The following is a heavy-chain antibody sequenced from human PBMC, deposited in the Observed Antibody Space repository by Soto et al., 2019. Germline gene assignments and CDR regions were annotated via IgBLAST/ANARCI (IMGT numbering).Heavy chain of an antibody. CDR1: GFTFSSFS. J-gene: IGHJ4*02. D-gene: IGHD4-17*01. CDR2: ISSSGGTI. Sequence: AQLVQSGGDLVQPGGSLRLSCAASGFTFSSFSMNWVRQAPGKGLEWLSYISSSGGTIFYADSVKGRFTISRDNAKGSLYLQMSSLRAEDTAVYYCATSYGDANFDYWGQGTLVTVSS. V-gene: IGHV3-48*01. CDR3: ATSYGDANFDY.